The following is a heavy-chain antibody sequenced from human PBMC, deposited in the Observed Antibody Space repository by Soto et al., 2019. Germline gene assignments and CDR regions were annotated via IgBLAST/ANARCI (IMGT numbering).Heavy chain of an antibody. CDR2: IIPIFDPP. V-gene: IGHV1-69*06. J-gene: IGHJ4*02. Sequence: QVQLVQAGAEVKKPGSSVRLSCKVSGGLFSSYAISWVRQAPGQGLQWMGGIIPIFDPPKYAQKFQGRVTITADKATSTVYMELSSLKSEDTARYYCARGCGGGTCYAGGDNWGQGTLVSVS. CDR1: GGLFSSYA. CDR3: ARGCGGGTCYAGGDN. D-gene: IGHD2-15*01.